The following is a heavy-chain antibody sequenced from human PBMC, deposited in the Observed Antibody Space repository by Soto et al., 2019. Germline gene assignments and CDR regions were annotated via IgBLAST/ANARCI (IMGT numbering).Heavy chain of an antibody. V-gene: IGHV1-46*01. CDR2: INPSGGST. CDR1: GYTFTSYY. CDR3: ASLMGRYYDILTGYYHDAFDI. D-gene: IGHD3-9*01. J-gene: IGHJ3*02. Sequence: ASVKVSCKASGYTFTSYYMHWVRQAPGQGLEWMGIINPSGGSTSYAQKFQGRITMTKDTSTSTVYMELSSLRSEDTAVYYCASLMGRYYDILTGYYHDAFDIWGQETMVTVSS.